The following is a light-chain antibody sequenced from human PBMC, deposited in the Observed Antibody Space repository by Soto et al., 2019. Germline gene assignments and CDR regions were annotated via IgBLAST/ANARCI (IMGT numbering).Light chain of an antibody. CDR2: AAS. CDR3: QQTYSTPGT. J-gene: IGKJ1*01. CDR1: RTIAGY. Sequence: DIQMTQSPSSLSASVGDRVTITCRASRTIAGYVNWYQQRPGEAPHLLIYAASSLQSGVPSRFRGSGSGTDFTLTINSLQPEDFATFYCQQTYSTPGTFGQGTKVEIK. V-gene: IGKV1-39*01.